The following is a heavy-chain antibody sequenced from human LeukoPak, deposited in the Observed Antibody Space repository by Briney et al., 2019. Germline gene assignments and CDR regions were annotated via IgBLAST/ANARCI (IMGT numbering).Heavy chain of an antibody. J-gene: IGHJ5*02. CDR1: GFTFSSYA. D-gene: IGHD6-19*01. Sequence: GGSLRLSCAASGFTFSSYAMSWVRQAPGKGLEWVSAISGSGGSTYYADSVKGRFTISRDSSKNTLYLQMNSLRAEDTAVYYCAKVNTRSIAVAGKGWFDPWGQGTLVTVSS. CDR2: ISGSGGST. CDR3: AKVNTRSIAVAGKGWFDP. V-gene: IGHV3-23*01.